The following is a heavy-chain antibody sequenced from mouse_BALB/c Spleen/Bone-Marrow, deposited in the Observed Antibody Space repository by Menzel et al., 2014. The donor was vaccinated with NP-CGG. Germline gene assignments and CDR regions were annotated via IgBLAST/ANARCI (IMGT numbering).Heavy chain of an antibody. CDR3: ARGGNWDDFDV. CDR1: GFTFSSFG. V-gene: IGHV5-17*02. CDR2: ISSGSTSI. D-gene: IGHD4-1*01. J-gene: IGHJ1*01. Sequence: DVQLVESGGGLVQPGGSRKLSCAASGFTFSSFGMHWVRQAPERGLEWVAYISSGSTSIFYSDTVRGRFTISRDNPKNTLLLQMTSLTSEDTAMYYCARGGNWDDFDVWGAGTTVTVSS.